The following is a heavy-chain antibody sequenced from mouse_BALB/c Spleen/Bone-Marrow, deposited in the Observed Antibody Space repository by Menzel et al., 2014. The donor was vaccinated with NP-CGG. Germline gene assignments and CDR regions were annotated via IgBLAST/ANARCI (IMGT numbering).Heavy chain of an antibody. CDR1: GYTFTDYE. Sequence: QVQLQQSGAELVRPGASVTLSCKASGYTFTDYEMHWVKQTPVHGLEWIGAIDPETGGTAYNQKFKGKATLTADKSSSTAYMELRSLTSEDSAVYYCTRRWLRRGFDYRAQATPLTVSS. CDR2: IDPETGGT. CDR3: TRRWLRRGFDY. J-gene: IGHJ2*01. V-gene: IGHV1-15*01. D-gene: IGHD2-2*01.